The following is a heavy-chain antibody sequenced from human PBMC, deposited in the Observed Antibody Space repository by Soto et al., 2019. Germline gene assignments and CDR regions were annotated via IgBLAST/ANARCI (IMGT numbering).Heavy chain of an antibody. Sequence: ASVKVSCKASGYTFTGYYMHWVRQAPGQGLEWMGWINPNSGGTNYAQKFQGWVTMTRDTSISTAYMELSRLRSDDTAVYYCARALTIITGTTRSWFDPWGQGTLVTVSS. CDR2: INPNSGGT. V-gene: IGHV1-2*04. J-gene: IGHJ5*02. CDR1: GYTFTGYY. CDR3: ARALTIITGTTRSWFDP. D-gene: IGHD1-20*01.